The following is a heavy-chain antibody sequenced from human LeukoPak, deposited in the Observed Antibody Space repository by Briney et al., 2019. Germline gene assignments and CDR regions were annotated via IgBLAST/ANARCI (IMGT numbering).Heavy chain of an antibody. CDR2: ISSSGSSI. J-gene: IGHJ3*02. D-gene: IGHD1-26*01. CDR3: ARVGVGATDDAFDI. CDR1: GFRSHE. Sequence: PGGSLRLSCVVSGFRSHEMNWVRQAPGKGLEWVSYISSSGSSIYYADSVKGRFTISRDNAKNSLYLQMNSLRAEDTALYYCARVGVGATDDAFDIWGQGTMVTVSS. V-gene: IGHV3-48*03.